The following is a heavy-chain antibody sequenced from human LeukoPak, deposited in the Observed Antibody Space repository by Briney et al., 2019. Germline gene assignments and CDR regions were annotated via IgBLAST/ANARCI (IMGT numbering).Heavy chain of an antibody. CDR3: ARRSSSGWWIDY. Sequence: GGSLRLSCAASGFTVSSNYMNWVRQAPGKGLEWVSVIYSGGSTYYADSVKGRFTISRDNSKNTLYLQRNTLRAEDTAGYYCARRSSSGWWIDYWGQGTLVTVSS. CDR2: IYSGGST. D-gene: IGHD6-19*01. V-gene: IGHV3-53*01. J-gene: IGHJ4*02. CDR1: GFTVSSNY.